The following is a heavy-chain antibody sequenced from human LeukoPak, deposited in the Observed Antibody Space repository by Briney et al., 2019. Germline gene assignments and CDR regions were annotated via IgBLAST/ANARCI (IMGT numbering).Heavy chain of an antibody. Sequence: SETLSLTCTVSGGSISSYYWSWIRQPPGKGLEWIGYIYYSGSTNYNPSLKSRVTISVDTSKNQFSLKLSSVTAADTAVYYCARDLRIAAAGTNSDYWGQGTLVTVSS. D-gene: IGHD6-13*01. V-gene: IGHV4-59*01. CDR3: ARDLRIAAAGTNSDY. CDR1: GGSISSYY. CDR2: IYYSGST. J-gene: IGHJ4*02.